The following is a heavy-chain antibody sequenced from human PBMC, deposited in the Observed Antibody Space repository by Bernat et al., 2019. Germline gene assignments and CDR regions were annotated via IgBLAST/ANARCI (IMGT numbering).Heavy chain of an antibody. CDR3: ARAPENGGYYYVGGFDY. Sequence: QVQLVQSGAEEKKPGASVKVSCKASGYTFTSYAMHWVRQAPGQRLEWMGWINAGNGNTKYSQKFQGRVTITRDTSASTAYMELSSLRSEDTDVYYCARAPENGGYYYVGGFDYWGQGTLVTVSS. D-gene: IGHD3-22*01. J-gene: IGHJ4*02. CDR1: GYTFTSYA. V-gene: IGHV1-3*05. CDR2: INAGNGNT.